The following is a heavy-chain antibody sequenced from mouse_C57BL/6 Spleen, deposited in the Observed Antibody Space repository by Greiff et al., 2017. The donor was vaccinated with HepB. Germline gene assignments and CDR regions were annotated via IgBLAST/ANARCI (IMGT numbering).Heavy chain of an antibody. CDR1: GYAFSSSW. D-gene: IGHD2-12*01. J-gene: IGHJ3*01. CDR3: ARTLYSYDGFAY. CDR2: IYPGDGDT. Sequence: QVQLKESGPELVKPGASVKISCKASGYAFSSSWMNWVKQRPGKGLEWIGRIYPGDGDTNYNGKFKGKATLTADKSSSTAYMQLSSLTSEDSAVYFCARTLYSYDGFAYWGQGTLVTVSA. V-gene: IGHV1-82*01.